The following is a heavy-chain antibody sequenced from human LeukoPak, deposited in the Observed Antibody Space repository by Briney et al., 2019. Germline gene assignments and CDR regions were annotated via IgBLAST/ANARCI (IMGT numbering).Heavy chain of an antibody. CDR3: AGDGTGVLPGDAFDI. D-gene: IGHD1-1*01. CDR1: GFTFSTHS. Sequence: GGSLTLSCAASGFTFSTHSMNWVRQAPGKGLEWVSYISHTGNDIYYGESVKGRFTTSRDNAKNSLYLQMHTLRAEDTAVYYCAGDGTGVLPGDAFDIWSQGTMVTVSS. V-gene: IGHV3-21*05. J-gene: IGHJ3*02. CDR2: ISHTGNDI.